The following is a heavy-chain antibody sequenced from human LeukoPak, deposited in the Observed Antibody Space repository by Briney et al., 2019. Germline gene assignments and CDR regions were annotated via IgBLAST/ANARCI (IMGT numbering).Heavy chain of an antibody. V-gene: IGHV1-69*01. D-gene: IGHD3-22*01. J-gene: IGHJ6*02. CDR3: ATVGYYYDSSGYYYDFYYYYGMDV. CDR2: IIPIFGTA. Sequence: SVKVSCKASGGTFSSYAISWVRQAPGQGLEWMGGIIPIFGTANYAQKFQGRVTITADESTCTAYMELSSLRSEDTAVYYCATVGYYYDSSGYYYDFYYYYGMDVWGQGTTVTVSS. CDR1: GGTFSSYA.